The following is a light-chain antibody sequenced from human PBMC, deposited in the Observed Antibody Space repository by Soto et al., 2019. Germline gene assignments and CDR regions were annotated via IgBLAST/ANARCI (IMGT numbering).Light chain of an antibody. Sequence: QSALTQPASVSGSPGQSITISCTGTSSDVGGYNYVSWYPQHPGKDPKLMIYEVSNRPSGVSNRFSGSKSGNTASLTISGLQAEDEADYYCSSYASSSVVFGGGTKLTVL. V-gene: IGLV2-14*01. J-gene: IGLJ2*01. CDR1: SSDVGGYNY. CDR3: SSYASSSVV. CDR2: EVS.